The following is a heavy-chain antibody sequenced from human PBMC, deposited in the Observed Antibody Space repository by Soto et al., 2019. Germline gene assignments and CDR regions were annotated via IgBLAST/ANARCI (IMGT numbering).Heavy chain of an antibody. Sequence: PGGSLRLSCAASGFTFSSYSMNWVRQAPGKGLEWVSYISSSRSIIYYADSVKGRFTISRDNAKNSLYLQMNSLRAEDTAVYYCARDYYDSSGYYYVYYYYGMDVWGQGTTVTVSS. V-gene: IGHV3-48*01. D-gene: IGHD3-22*01. CDR1: GFTFSSYS. CDR2: ISSSRSII. J-gene: IGHJ6*02. CDR3: ARDYYDSSGYYYVYYYYGMDV.